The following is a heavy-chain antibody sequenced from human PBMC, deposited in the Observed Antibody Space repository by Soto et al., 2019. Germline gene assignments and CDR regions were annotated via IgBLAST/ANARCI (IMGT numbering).Heavy chain of an antibody. J-gene: IGHJ6*02. Sequence: QVQLVESGGGVVQPGRSLRLSCAASGFTFSSYGMHWVRQAPGKGLEWVAVISYDGSNKYYADSVKGRFNISRDNSKNTLYLQMNSLRAEDTAVYYCANTAPSVWFGEFFDYYGMDVWGQGTTVTVSS. CDR1: GFTFSSYG. CDR3: ANTAPSVWFGEFFDYYGMDV. V-gene: IGHV3-30*18. CDR2: ISYDGSNK. D-gene: IGHD3-10*01.